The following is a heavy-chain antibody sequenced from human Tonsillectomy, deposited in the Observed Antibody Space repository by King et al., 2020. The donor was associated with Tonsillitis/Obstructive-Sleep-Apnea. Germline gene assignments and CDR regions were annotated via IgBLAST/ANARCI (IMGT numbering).Heavy chain of an antibody. CDR2: IWFDGGET. V-gene: IGHV3-33*01. CDR1: GFTFSSYG. D-gene: IGHD4-17*01. CDR3: ARRYGESYYYYMDV. Sequence: VQLVESGGGVVQPGRSLRLSCVASGFTFSSYGMHWVRQAPGKGLGGVAVIWFDGGETYYADSGKGRFTISRDNSKNTMYLQMNSLRAEDTVVYYCARRYGESYYYYMDVWGKGTTVTVSS. J-gene: IGHJ6*03.